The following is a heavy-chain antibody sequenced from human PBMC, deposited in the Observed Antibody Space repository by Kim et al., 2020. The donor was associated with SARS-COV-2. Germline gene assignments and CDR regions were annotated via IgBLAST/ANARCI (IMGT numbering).Heavy chain of an antibody. CDR3: ARGRYSYAHFDY. V-gene: IGHV3-13*01. Sequence: YYPGSVKDRFTISRENAKNSLYLQMNSLRAGDTAVYYCARGRYSYAHFDYWGQGTLVTVSS. D-gene: IGHD5-18*01. J-gene: IGHJ4*02.